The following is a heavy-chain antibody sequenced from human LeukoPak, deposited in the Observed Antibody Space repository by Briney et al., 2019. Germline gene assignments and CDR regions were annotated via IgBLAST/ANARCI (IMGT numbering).Heavy chain of an antibody. V-gene: IGHV3-53*01. CDR2: IYSGVST. CDR3: AREGTTTSFDY. CDR1: GFSVSSNY. J-gene: IGHJ4*02. D-gene: IGHD1-26*01. Sequence: GGSLRLSCAASGFSVSSNYMNWVRQAPGKGLEWVSVIYSGVSTYYADSVRGRFTISRDNSKNTLYLQMNSLRAEDTAVYYCAREGTTTSFDYWGQGTLVTVPS.